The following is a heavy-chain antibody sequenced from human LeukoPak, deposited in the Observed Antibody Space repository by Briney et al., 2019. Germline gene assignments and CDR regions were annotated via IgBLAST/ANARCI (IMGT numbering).Heavy chain of an antibody. CDR1: GGSISSSSYY. J-gene: IGHJ4*02. CDR3: ARQYYYDSSGYYLDY. CDR2: IYYSGST. V-gene: IGHV4-39*01. Sequence: PWETLSLTCTVSGGSISSSSYYWGWIRQPPGKGLEWIGSIYYSGSTYYNPSLKSRVTISVDTSKNQFSLKLSSVTAADTAVYYCARQYYYDSSGYYLDYWGQGTLVTVS. D-gene: IGHD3-22*01.